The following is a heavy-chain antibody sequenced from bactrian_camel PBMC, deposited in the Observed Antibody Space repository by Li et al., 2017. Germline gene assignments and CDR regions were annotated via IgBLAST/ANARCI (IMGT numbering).Heavy chain of an antibody. V-gene: IGHV3S40*01. J-gene: IGHJ7*01. D-gene: IGHD1*01. CDR1: GFTLQYYC. Sequence: VQLVESGGTSVQSGGSLRLSCALSGFTLQYYCMGWLRQVPGKGLEWVSTISSPGVGTYYADSVKGRFTISRDNAKATLYLQINSLKPEDTAMYYCAADASSRHSPLDYGMDYWGKGTQVTVS. CDR2: ISSPGVGT.